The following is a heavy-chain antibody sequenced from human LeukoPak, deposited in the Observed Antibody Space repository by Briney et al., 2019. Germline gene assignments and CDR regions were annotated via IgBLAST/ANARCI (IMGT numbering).Heavy chain of an antibody. V-gene: IGHV3-33*06. D-gene: IGHD3-9*01. CDR1: GFTFSNYG. CDR2: IWYDGSNK. J-gene: IGHJ4*02. CDR3: AKDLGTASRYFDWSFGY. Sequence: PGRSLRLSCAASGFTFSNYGMHWVRQAPGEGLEWVATIWYDGSNKYFADSVKGRFTISRDNSKNTLFLQMNSLRAEDTAIYYCAKDLGTASRYFDWSFGYWGQGTLVTVSS.